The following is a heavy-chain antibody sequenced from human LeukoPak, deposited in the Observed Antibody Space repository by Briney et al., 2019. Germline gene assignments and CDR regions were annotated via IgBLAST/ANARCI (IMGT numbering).Heavy chain of an antibody. Sequence: PGWWLRPWCTGAGLGMSEALVGCRLQETGKGLEWVGRIKSKTDGGTTDYAAPVKGRFTISRDDSKNTLYLQMNSLKTEDTAVYYCTYIVSGPFYYGMDVWGQGTTVTVSS. CDR1: GLGMSEAL. CDR3: TYIVSGPFYYGMDV. CDR2: IKSKTDGGTT. J-gene: IGHJ6*02. V-gene: IGHV3-15*01. D-gene: IGHD3-16*02.